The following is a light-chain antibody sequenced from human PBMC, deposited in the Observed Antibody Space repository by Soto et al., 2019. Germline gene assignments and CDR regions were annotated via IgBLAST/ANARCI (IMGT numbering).Light chain of an antibody. V-gene: IGKV3D-15*01. CDR1: QSVDIN. Sequence: EIVLTQSPATLSVSPGERVTLSCRASQSVDINLAWYRQKPGQAPRLLIYGGSTRATGIPVRFSGSGSETEFTLTITRLEPEDFAMYYCQQYSSSRTFGQGTKVDIK. CDR3: QQYSSSRT. CDR2: GGS. J-gene: IGKJ1*01.